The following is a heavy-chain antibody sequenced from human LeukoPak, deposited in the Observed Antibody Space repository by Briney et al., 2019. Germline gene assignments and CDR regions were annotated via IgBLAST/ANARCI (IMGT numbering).Heavy chain of an antibody. CDR3: ASSDINSYGFTGLLDY. V-gene: IGHV3-73*01. Sequence: GGSLKLSCAASGFTFSGSAMHWVRQASGKGLEWVGRIRSKANSYATAYAASVKGRFTISRDNAKNSLYLQMNSLRAEDTAVYYCASSDINSYGFTGLLDYWGQGTLVTVSS. CDR2: IRSKANSYAT. J-gene: IGHJ4*02. D-gene: IGHD5-18*01. CDR1: GFTFSGSA.